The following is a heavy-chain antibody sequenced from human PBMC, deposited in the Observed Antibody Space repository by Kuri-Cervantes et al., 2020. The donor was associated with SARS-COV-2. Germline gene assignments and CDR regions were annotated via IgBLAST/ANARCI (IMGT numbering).Heavy chain of an antibody. CDR1: GFTVSSNY. Sequence: GESLKISCAASGFTVSSNYMSWVRQAPGKGLEWVSVIYSGGSTYYADSVKGRFTISRDNSKNTLYLQMNSLRAEDTAVYCCAGPLTPAGTESWGQGTLVTVSS. CDR3: AGPLTPAGTES. V-gene: IGHV3-53*01. CDR2: IYSGGST. J-gene: IGHJ5*02. D-gene: IGHD6-13*01.